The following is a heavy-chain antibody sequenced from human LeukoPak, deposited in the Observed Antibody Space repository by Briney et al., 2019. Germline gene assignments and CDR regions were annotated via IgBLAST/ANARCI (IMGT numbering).Heavy chain of an antibody. CDR1: GFTFSSYG. CDR2: IGSSGSTI. D-gene: IGHD2-2*01. Sequence: GGSLRLSCAASGFTFSSYGMHWVRRAPGKGLEGVAYIGSSGSTIYYADSVKGRFTISRDNAKKSLYLQMNSLRAEDTAVYYCARGARPVAMRNYFDYWGQGTLVTVSS. CDR3: ARGARPVAMRNYFDY. V-gene: IGHV3-48*04. J-gene: IGHJ4*02.